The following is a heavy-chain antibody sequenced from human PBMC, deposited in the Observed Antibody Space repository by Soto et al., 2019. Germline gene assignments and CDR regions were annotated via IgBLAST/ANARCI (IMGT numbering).Heavy chain of an antibody. V-gene: IGHV3-23*01. D-gene: IGHD3-22*01. Sequence: EVHLLESGGGLVQPGGSLRLSCAASGLTFSTFAMNWVRQAPGKGLEWVSAISGNGNNVYYADSVKGRFSISRDNSTNTLFLQMSSLRAEDSAVYYCAKRGYFYDSGGYYYLDLWGRGTLVTVSS. J-gene: IGHJ2*01. CDR1: GLTFSTFA. CDR3: AKRGYFYDSGGYYYLDL. CDR2: ISGNGNNV.